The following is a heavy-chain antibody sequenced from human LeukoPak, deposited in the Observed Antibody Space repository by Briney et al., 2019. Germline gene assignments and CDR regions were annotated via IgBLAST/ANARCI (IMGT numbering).Heavy chain of an antibody. J-gene: IGHJ4*02. V-gene: IGHV1-69*06. CDR2: IILIFGTA. D-gene: IGHD6-19*01. CDR1: GGTFSSYA. CDR3: ARHRYSSGWSNFDY. Sequence: SVKVSCKASGGTFSSYAISWVRQAPGQGLEWMGGIILIFGTANYAQKFQGRVTITADKSTSTAYMELSSLRSEDTAVYYCARHRYSSGWSNFDYWGQGTLVTVSS.